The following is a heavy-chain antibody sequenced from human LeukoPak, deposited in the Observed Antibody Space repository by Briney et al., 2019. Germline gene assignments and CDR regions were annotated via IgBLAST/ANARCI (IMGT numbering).Heavy chain of an antibody. CDR1: GFTFSSYS. J-gene: IGHJ4*02. D-gene: IGHD6-6*01. CDR3: ARDLYQLLGLEYSSSSGFDY. Sequence: GGSLRLSCAASGFTFSSYSMNWVRQAPGKGLEWVSSISSSSSYIYYADSVKGRFTISRDNAKNSLYPQMNSLRAEDTAVYYCARDLYQLLGLEYSSSSGFDYWGQGTLVTVSS. V-gene: IGHV3-21*01. CDR2: ISSSSSYI.